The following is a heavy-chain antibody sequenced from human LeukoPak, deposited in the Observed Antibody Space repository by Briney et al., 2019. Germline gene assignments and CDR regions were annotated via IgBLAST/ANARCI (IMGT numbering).Heavy chain of an antibody. Sequence: ASVKVSCKASGYTFTGYYMHWVRQAPGQGLEWMGWINPSGGSTSYAQKFQGRVTMTRDTSTSTVYMELSSLRSEDTAVYYCARLVTYYYDSSGSFDYWGQGTLVTVSS. D-gene: IGHD3-22*01. V-gene: IGHV1-46*01. CDR3: ARLVTYYYDSSGSFDY. J-gene: IGHJ4*02. CDR1: GYTFTGYY. CDR2: INPSGGST.